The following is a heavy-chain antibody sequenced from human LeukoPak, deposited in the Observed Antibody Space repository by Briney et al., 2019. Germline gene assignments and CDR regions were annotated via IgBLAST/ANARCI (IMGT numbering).Heavy chain of an antibody. CDR1: GYTFTSYD. Sequence: WASVKVSCKASGYTFTSYDINWVRQATGQGLEWMGWMNPNSGNTGYAQKFQGRVTITRNTSISTAYMELSSLRSEDTAVYYCARDHFGYYDFWSGYPEVYFDYWGQGTLVTVSS. CDR3: ARDHFGYYDFWSGYPEVYFDY. CDR2: MNPNSGNT. V-gene: IGHV1-8*03. J-gene: IGHJ4*02. D-gene: IGHD3-3*01.